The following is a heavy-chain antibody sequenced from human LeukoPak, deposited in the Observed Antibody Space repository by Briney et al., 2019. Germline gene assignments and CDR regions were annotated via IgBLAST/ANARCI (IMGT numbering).Heavy chain of an antibody. CDR3: ARHIGYDFDY. CDR2: ISGTGGNT. CDR1: AFTLSSYA. D-gene: IGHD5-12*01. J-gene: IGHJ4*02. Sequence: PGGSLRLSCAASAFTLSSYAMSWVRQAPGKGLEWVSAISGTGGNTYYADSVKGRFTISRDNSKNTLYLQMNILRAEDTAVYYCARHIGYDFDYWGQGTLVTVSS. V-gene: IGHV3-23*01.